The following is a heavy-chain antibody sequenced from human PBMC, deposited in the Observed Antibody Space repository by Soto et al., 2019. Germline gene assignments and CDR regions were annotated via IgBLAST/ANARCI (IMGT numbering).Heavy chain of an antibody. Sequence: EVQLLESGGGLVQPGGSLRLSCAASEFTFSSYGMSWVRQAPGKGLEWVSSISGSGGRTFYADSVKGRFTISRDNSKNSRYLQMNSLRADDTAVYYCAKDPHPSTTWYYFEYWGQGTLVTVSS. J-gene: IGHJ4*02. D-gene: IGHD6-13*01. CDR1: EFTFSSYG. V-gene: IGHV3-23*01. CDR3: AKDPHPSTTWYYFEY. CDR2: ISGSGGRT.